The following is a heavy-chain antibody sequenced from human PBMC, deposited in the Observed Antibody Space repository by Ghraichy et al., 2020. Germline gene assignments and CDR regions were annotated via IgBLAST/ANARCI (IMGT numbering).Heavy chain of an antibody. V-gene: IGHV3-7*01. D-gene: IGHD6-6*01. J-gene: IGHJ4*02. Sequence: GGSLRLSCAASGFTFSNYWMSWVRQAPGKGLEWEANIKHDGSEKYYVESVKGRFTISRDNAKNSVYMQMSSLRVVDTAVYYCARAPITARHNFGYWGQGTLVTVSS. CDR3: ARAPITARHNFGY. CDR2: IKHDGSEK. CDR1: GFTFSNYW.